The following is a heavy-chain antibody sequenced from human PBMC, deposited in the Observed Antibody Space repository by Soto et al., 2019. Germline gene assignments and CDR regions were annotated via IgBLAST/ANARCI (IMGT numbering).Heavy chain of an antibody. CDR1: GFTFSTHS. Sequence: EVQLVESGGGLVQPGGSLRLSCAASGFTFSTHSMNWVRQAPGKGLEWISYITSSDVTMYADSVKGRFTISRDNAKNSLYLQMNSLRAEDTAVYFCVGEVGFQLIYWGKGSLVTLSS. V-gene: IGHV3-48*01. CDR3: VGEVGFQLIY. J-gene: IGHJ4*02. D-gene: IGHD2-2*01. CDR2: ITSSDVTM.